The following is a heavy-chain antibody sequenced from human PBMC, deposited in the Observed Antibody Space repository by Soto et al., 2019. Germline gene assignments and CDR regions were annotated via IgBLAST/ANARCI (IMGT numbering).Heavy chain of an antibody. CDR3: ARYHRNYYYYYGMDV. V-gene: IGHV3-11*01. CDR1: VFTCSDYY. J-gene: IGHJ6*02. CDR2: ISSSGSTI. Sequence: GALRLSCAASVFTCSDYYMSWMREAPGKGLEWVSYISSSGSTIYYADSVKGRFTISRDNAKNSLYLQMNSLRAEDTAVYYCARYHRNYYYYYGMDVWGQGTTVTVSS.